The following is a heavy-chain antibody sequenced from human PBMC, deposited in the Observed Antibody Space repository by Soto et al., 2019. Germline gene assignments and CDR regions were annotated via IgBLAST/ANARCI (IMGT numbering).Heavy chain of an antibody. CDR3: AREPIAVAGYFDY. V-gene: IGHV4-30-4*01. CDR2: IYYSGST. CDR1: GGSISSGDYY. D-gene: IGHD6-19*01. J-gene: IGHJ4*02. Sequence: PAETLSLTCTVSGGSISSGDYYWMWIRHPPGKGLEWIGYIYYSGSTYYNPSLKSRVTISVDTSKNQFSLKLSSVTAADTAVYYCAREPIAVAGYFDYWGQGTLVTVSS.